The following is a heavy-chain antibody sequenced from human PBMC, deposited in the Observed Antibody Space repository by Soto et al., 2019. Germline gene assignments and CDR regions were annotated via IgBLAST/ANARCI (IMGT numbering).Heavy chain of an antibody. V-gene: IGHV1-69*13. CDR2: IIPIFGTA. CDR1: GGTFSSYA. J-gene: IGHJ4*02. D-gene: IGHD3-22*01. Sequence: SVKVSCKASGGTFSSYAISWVRQAPGQGLEWMGGIIPIFGTANYAQKFQGRVTITADESMSTAYMELSSLRSEDTAVYYCARTVLRSYDSSGYYLWYFDYWGQGTLVTVSS. CDR3: ARTVLRSYDSSGYYLWYFDY.